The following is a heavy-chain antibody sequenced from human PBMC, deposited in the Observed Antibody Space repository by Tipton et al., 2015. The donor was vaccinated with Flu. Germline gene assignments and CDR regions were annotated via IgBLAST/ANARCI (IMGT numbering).Heavy chain of an antibody. J-gene: IGHJ4*02. V-gene: IGHV3-48*03. CDR1: EFSFRSYE. D-gene: IGHD7-27*01. CDR2: ISSSGNTI. CDR3: ASLTGDDY. Sequence: SLRLSCAASEFSFRSYEMNWVRQAPGKGLEWLSYISSSGNTISYADSVRGRFTISRDNAKTSLYLQLNSLRAEDTAVYFCASLTGDDYWGQGNLVTASS.